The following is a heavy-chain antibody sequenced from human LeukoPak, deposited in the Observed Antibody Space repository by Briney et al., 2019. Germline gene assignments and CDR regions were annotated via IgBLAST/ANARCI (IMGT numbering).Heavy chain of an antibody. CDR2: INSDGYST. CDR1: GFTFSGYW. J-gene: IGHJ4*02. V-gene: IGHV3-74*01. D-gene: IGHD2-2*01. CDR3: VRLVAVPDAYFDY. Sequence: PGGSLRLSRAACGFTFSGYWMHWVRQAPGKGLVWVSRINSDGYSTAYADSVKGRFTISRDNAKNTLYLQMNSLRAEDTAVYYCVRLVAVPDAYFDYWGQGTLVTVSS.